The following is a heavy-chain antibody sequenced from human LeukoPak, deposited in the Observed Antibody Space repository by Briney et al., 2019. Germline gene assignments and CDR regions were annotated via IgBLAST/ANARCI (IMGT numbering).Heavy chain of an antibody. Sequence: SVKVSCKASGGTFSSYAISWVRQALGQGLEWMGGIIPIFGTANYAQKFLGRVTITTDESMSTAYMELSSLRSEDTAVYYCARDSSSSHYYYYMDVWGKGTTVTVSS. CDR2: IIPIFGTA. CDR1: GGTFSSYA. J-gene: IGHJ6*03. D-gene: IGHD6-6*01. V-gene: IGHV1-69*05. CDR3: ARDSSSSHYYYYMDV.